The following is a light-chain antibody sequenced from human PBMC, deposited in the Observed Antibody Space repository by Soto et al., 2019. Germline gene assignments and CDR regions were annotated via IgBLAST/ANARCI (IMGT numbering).Light chain of an antibody. V-gene: IGKV1D-12*01. Sequence: DIQMTQSPSSVSASVGDRVTITCRASQGIYNWLAWYQQKPGKAPKLLISAVSNLQSGVPSRFSGSGYGTDFTLTISSLQPEDFATYYGQQANTFPLTLGPGTKVDIK. J-gene: IGKJ3*01. CDR1: QGIYNW. CDR2: AVS. CDR3: QQANTFPLT.